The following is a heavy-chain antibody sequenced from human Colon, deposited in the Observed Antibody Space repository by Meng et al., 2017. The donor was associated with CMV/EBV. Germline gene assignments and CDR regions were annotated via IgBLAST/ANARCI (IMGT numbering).Heavy chain of an antibody. D-gene: IGHD3-10*01. CDR1: GYTFTGYY. CDR2: INPNSGAT. Sequence: ASVKVSCKASGYTFTGYYMHWVRQAPGQGLEWMGWINPNSGATNYAQKFQGRVTMTRDTSIGTAYLELSSLGSDDTAVFYCARAKSTFYASGTFGFWGQGTLVTVSS. J-gene: IGHJ4*02. CDR3: ARAKSTFYASGTFGF. V-gene: IGHV1-2*02.